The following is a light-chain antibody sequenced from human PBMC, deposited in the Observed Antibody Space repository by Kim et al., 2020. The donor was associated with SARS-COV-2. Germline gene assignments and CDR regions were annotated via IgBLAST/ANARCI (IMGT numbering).Light chain of an antibody. CDR2: KAS. CDR1: QSNSMW. Sequence: STLSASVGDRVIITCRASQSNSMWLAWYQQKPGKAPKLLISKASSLQSGVPSRFSGSGSGTEFTLTISSLQPDDFGTYYCQQYDNYFGQGTKLES. V-gene: IGKV1-5*03. J-gene: IGKJ2*01. CDR3: QQYDNY.